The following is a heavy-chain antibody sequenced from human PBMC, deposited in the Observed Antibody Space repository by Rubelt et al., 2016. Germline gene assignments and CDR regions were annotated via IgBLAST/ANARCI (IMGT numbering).Heavy chain of an antibody. Sequence: QVQLQESGPGLVKPSETLSLTCTVSGGSISSYYWSWIRQPPGKGLEWIGYIYYSGSTNYNPSLKSRVTRSVDTSKNQFSLKLSSVTAADTAVYYCARDPMVRGVIILGSFDYWGQGTLVTVSS. CDR2: IYYSGST. D-gene: IGHD3-10*01. J-gene: IGHJ4*02. CDR1: GGSISSYY. V-gene: IGHV4-59*12. CDR3: ARDPMVRGVIILGSFDY.